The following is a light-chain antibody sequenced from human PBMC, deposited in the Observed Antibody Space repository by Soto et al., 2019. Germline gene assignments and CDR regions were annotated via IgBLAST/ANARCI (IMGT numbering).Light chain of an antibody. V-gene: IGLV1-51*01. CDR2: DDD. CDR1: STNIGGNS. J-gene: IGLJ1*01. Sequence: SVLTQPPSVSAAPGQRVTISCSGSSTNIGGNSVSWYQQLPGTAPKLLIYDDDKRPSGIPDRFSGSKSGTSATLGITGFQTGDEAAYYCGTWDDSLGGFYVFGTGTKVTVL. CDR3: GTWDDSLGGFYV.